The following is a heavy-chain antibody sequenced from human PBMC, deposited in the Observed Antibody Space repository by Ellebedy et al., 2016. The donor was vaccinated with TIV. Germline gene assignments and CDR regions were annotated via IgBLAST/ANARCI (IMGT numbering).Heavy chain of an antibody. CDR1: GYTFTSYY. V-gene: IGHV1-46*04. CDR2: INPSGGPT. CDR3: VRAVRLATFDF. Sequence: AASVKVSCKASGYTFTSYYIHWVRQTPGHGLEWMGLINPSGGPTSYSEKMHGRVTMTRDTSTSTVYMEVTSLSPEDTAVYFWVRAVRLATFDFWGQGTLVTVSS. J-gene: IGHJ4*02. D-gene: IGHD3-3*02.